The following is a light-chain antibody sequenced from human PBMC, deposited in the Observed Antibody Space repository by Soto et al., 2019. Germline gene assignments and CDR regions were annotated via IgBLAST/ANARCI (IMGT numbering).Light chain of an antibody. V-gene: IGKV3-20*01. CDR3: REYGRLPET. CDR2: GAS. CDR1: QSVSSSY. J-gene: IGKJ1*01. Sequence: EFVLTQSAATLSLSPGERATLSCRASQSVSSSYLAWYQQKPGQAPRLLIYGASSRATGIPDRFSGSGAGTDFALSIRRLEPKDVAVYYWREYGRLPETLGEGTKVDIK.